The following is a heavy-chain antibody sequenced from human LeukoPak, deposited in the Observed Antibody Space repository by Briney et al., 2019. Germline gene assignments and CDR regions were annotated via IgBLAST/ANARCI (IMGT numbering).Heavy chain of an antibody. CDR1: GFTFSDYY. Sequence: GGSLRLSCAASGFTFSDYYMSWIRRAPGKGLEWVSYISSSSSYTNYADSVKGRFTISRDNSKNSLYLQMNSLRAEDTAVYYCASPAAGSNFDCWGQGTLVTVSS. J-gene: IGHJ4*02. CDR2: ISSSSSYT. CDR3: ASPAAGSNFDC. V-gene: IGHV3-11*03. D-gene: IGHD6-13*01.